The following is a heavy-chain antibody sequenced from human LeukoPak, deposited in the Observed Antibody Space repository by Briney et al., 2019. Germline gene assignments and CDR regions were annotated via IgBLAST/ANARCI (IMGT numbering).Heavy chain of an antibody. J-gene: IGHJ4*02. V-gene: IGHV1-46*01. Sequence: ASVKVSYKTSGYTFTAYAMYWVRQAPGQGLEWMGIINSSGGSTNYAQKFQGRATMTRDTSTSTVYMELSSLRSEDTAVYYCARFAVHRRLTVAGQFGLDYWGQGTLVTVSS. CDR3: ARFAVHRRLTVAGQFGLDY. CDR2: INSSGGST. CDR1: GYTFTAYA. D-gene: IGHD6-19*01.